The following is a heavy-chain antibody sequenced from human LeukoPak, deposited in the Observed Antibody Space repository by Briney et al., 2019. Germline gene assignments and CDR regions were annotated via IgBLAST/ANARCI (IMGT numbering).Heavy chain of an antibody. J-gene: IGHJ4*01. CDR1: GFTFGDYA. Sequence: PGRSLRLSCTASGFTFGDYAMSWVRQAPGKGLEWVGFIRSKAYGGTTEYAASVKGRFTISRDDSKSIAYLQMNSLKTKDTAVYYCTRDNLTDYVGGSYRPRLYYFHYWGHGTLVTVSS. V-gene: IGHV3-49*04. CDR2: IRSKAYGGTT. CDR3: TRDNLTDYVGGSYRPRLYYFHY. D-gene: IGHD3-16*02.